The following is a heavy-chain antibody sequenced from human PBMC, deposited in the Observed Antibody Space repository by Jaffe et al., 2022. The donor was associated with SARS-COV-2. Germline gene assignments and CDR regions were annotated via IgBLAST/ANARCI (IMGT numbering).Heavy chain of an antibody. CDR1: GFTFSSYS. D-gene: IGHD1-7*01. CDR2: ISSSSSYI. V-gene: IGHV3-21*01. CDR3: ARGARLELLLPYYYGMDV. J-gene: IGHJ6*02. Sequence: EVQLVESGGGLVKPGGSLRLSCAASGFTFSSYSMNWVRQAPGKGLEWVSSISSSSSYIYYADSVKGRFTISRDNAKNSLYLQMNSLRAEDTAVYYCARGARLELLLPYYYGMDVWGQGTTVTVSS.